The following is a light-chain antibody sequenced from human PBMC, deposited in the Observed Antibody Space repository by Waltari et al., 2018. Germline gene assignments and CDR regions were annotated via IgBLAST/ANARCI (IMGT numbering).Light chain of an antibody. CDR1: HSIANY. Sequence: EIVLTQSPATLSLSPGERATLSCRASHSIANYLAWYQQRPGHAPRLLIYDTSNRATGSPARFSGTGYETDFTRTIRSLEPEDFGVYYCQQRSNWPLTFGGGTKVEIK. J-gene: IGKJ4*01. V-gene: IGKV3-11*01. CDR3: QQRSNWPLT. CDR2: DTS.